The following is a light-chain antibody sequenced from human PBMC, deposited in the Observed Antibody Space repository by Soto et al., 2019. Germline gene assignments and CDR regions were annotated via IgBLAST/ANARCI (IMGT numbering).Light chain of an antibody. CDR2: EDY. J-gene: IGLJ2*01. CDR1: SSDIGSYDR. Sequence: QPVLTQPASVSGSPGQSITISCTGTSSDIGSYDRVSWYQWHPGKAPKLIIYEDYRRPSQISNRFSGSKSGNTASLTISGLQAEDEADYYCCSYAGSNIFAVFGGGTKVTVL. V-gene: IGLV2-23*01. CDR3: CSYAGSNIFAV.